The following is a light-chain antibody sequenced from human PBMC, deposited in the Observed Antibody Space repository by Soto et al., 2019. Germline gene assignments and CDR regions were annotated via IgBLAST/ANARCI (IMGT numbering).Light chain of an antibody. V-gene: IGKV2-28*01. CDR2: LGS. J-gene: IGKJ1*01. CDR1: QSLLHSNGFNY. CDR3: QQYNSYSRT. Sequence: DIVVTQSPLSLPVTPGEPASISCRSSQSLLHSNGFNYLDWYLQKPGQSPQLLIYLGSTRASGVPSRFSGSGSGTEFTLTISSLQRDDFATYYCQQYNSYSRTFGQGTKVDIK.